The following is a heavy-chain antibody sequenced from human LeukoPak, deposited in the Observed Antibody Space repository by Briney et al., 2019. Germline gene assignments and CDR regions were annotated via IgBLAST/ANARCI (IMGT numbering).Heavy chain of an antibody. CDR3: ARDGSGTENDY. CDR1: GGSFSKYF. D-gene: IGHD3-10*01. V-gene: IGHV4-34*01. J-gene: IGHJ4*02. Sequence: SDTLSLTCAVYGGSFSKYFWTWIRQPPGKGLEWIGEINHNGSTNYNPSLKSRVTISLDMSKNQFSLKLNSVTAADTAVYYCARDGSGTENDYWGRGTLVTVSS. CDR2: INHNGST.